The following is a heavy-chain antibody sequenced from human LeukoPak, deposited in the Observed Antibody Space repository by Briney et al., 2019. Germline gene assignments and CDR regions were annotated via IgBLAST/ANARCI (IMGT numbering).Heavy chain of an antibody. V-gene: IGHV1-8*02. CDR3: VRTPPNWGFDY. CDR1: GGTFSSYA. Sequence: ASVKVSCKASGGTFSSYAISWVRQAPGQGLEWMGWMSPNSGDTGYAQKFQGRVTMTSDSSISTAYMELSSLRSEDTAIYYCVRTPPNWGFDYWGQGTLVTVSS. D-gene: IGHD7-27*01. CDR2: MSPNSGDT. J-gene: IGHJ4*02.